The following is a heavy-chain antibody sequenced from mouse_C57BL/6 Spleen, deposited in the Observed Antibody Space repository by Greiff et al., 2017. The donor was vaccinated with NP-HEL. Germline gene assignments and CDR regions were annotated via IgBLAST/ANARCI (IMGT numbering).Heavy chain of an antibody. CDR1: GYTFTSYW. CDR2: IYPSDSET. CDR3: ARKDYGSSYSDY. J-gene: IGHJ2*01. D-gene: IGHD1-1*01. Sequence: QVQLQQPGAELVRPGSSVKLSCKASGYTFTSYWMDWVKQRPGQGLEWIGNIYPSDSETHYNQKFKDKATLTVDKSSSTAYMQLSSLTSEDSAVYYCARKDYGSSYSDYWGQGTTLTVSS. V-gene: IGHV1-61*01.